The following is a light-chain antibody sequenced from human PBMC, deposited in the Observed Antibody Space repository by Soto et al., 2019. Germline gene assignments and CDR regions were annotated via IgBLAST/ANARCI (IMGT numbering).Light chain of an antibody. CDR3: SSYAGSYTWI. V-gene: IGLV2-11*01. CDR1: SRDVAVYSY. CDR2: DVT. Sequence: QSVLTHPRSVSGSPGQSDSVSCTGTSRDVAVYSYVSWFQQHPGNAPQLLIYDVTKRPSGVPDRSSGSKSGNTAALTISGLQAEDEAEYFCSSYAGSYTWIFGSGTKVTVL. J-gene: IGLJ1*01.